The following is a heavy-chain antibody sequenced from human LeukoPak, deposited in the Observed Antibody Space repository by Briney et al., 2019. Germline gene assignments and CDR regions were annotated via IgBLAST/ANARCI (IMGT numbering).Heavy chain of an antibody. Sequence: GASVKVSCKASGYTFTSYGISWVRQAPGQGLEWMGWISAYNGNTNYAQKLQGRVTMTTDTSTSTAHMELRSLRSDDTAVYYCARDRFSSGWSPPDYWGQGTLVTVSS. CDR3: ARDRFSSGWSPPDY. D-gene: IGHD6-19*01. V-gene: IGHV1-18*01. CDR1: GYTFTSYG. CDR2: ISAYNGNT. J-gene: IGHJ4*02.